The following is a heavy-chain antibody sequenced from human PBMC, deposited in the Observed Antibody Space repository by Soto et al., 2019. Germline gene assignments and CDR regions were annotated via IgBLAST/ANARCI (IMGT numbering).Heavy chain of an antibody. CDR2: ISGSGGST. Sequence: EVQLLESGGGLVQPGGSLRLSCAASGFTFSSYAMSWVRQAPGKGLEWVSAISGSGGSTYYADSVKGRFTISRDNSKNTLYLQMNSMRAEDTAVYYCAKDQGGTDAFDIWGQGTMVTVSS. CDR1: GFTFSSYA. V-gene: IGHV3-23*01. CDR3: AKDQGGTDAFDI. D-gene: IGHD3-16*01. J-gene: IGHJ3*02.